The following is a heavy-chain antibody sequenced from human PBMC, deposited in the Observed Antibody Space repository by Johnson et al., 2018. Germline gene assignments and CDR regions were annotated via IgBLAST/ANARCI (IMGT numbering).Heavy chain of an antibody. CDR1: GDSISSYS. Sequence: QVQLQESGPGLVKPSETLSLTCSVSGDSISSYSWSWIRQPPGQGLEWIGYFFYSGITKYNPSLKSRVTISLDTSKNHFSLRLSSVTAADTAMYYCARHPRASNYNYAMDVWGQGTTVTVSS. CDR3: ARHPRASNYNYAMDV. J-gene: IGHJ6*02. V-gene: IGHV4-59*01. CDR2: FFYSGIT.